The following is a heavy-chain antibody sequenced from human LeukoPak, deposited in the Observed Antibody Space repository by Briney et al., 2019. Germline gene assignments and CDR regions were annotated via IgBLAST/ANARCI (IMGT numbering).Heavy chain of an antibody. V-gene: IGHV3-48*03. J-gene: IGHJ4*02. CDR1: GFTFSKYW. D-gene: IGHD6-19*01. Sequence: GGSLRFSCAASGFTFSKYWMSWVRQAPGKGLEWVSYISSSGSTIYYADSVKGRFTISRDNAKNSLYLQMNSLRAEDTAVYYCARDPRGWYYFDYWGQGTLVTVSS. CDR2: ISSSGSTI. CDR3: ARDPRGWYYFDY.